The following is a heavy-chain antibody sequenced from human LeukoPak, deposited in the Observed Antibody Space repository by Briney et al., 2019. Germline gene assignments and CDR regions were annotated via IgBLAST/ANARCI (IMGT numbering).Heavy chain of an antibody. CDR3: ARGSIGPVGLWFGELPYYYYGMDV. J-gene: IGHJ6*02. D-gene: IGHD3-10*01. CDR1: GYTFTSYG. Sequence: GASVKVSCKASGYTFTSYGISWVRQAPGQGLEWMGWISAYNGNTNYAQKLQGRVTMTTDTSTSTAYMELRSLRSDDTAVYYCARGSIGPVGLWFGELPYYYYGMDVWGQGTTVTVSS. V-gene: IGHV1-18*01. CDR2: ISAYNGNT.